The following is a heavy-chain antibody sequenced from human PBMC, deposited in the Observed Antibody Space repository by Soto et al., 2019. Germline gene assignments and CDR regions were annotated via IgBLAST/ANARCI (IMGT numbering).Heavy chain of an antibody. Sequence: QVQLQESGPGLVKPSETLSLTCTVSGGSISSYYWSWIRQPPGKGLEWIGYIYYSGSTNYNPSLKSRVTISVDTSKNQFSLKLRSVTAADTAVYYCARHGYGESRYWYFDLWGRGTLVTGSS. J-gene: IGHJ2*01. V-gene: IGHV4-59*08. CDR1: GGSISSYY. CDR2: IYYSGST. D-gene: IGHD4-17*01. CDR3: ARHGYGESRYWYFDL.